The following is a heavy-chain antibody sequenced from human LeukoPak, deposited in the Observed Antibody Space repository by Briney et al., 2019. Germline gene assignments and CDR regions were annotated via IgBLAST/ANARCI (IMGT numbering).Heavy chain of an antibody. V-gene: IGHV1-18*01. Sequence: ASVKVSCKASGYTFTSYGISWVRQAPGQGLEWMGWISAYNGNTNYAQKLQGRVTMTTDTSTSTAYMELRGLRSDDTAVYYCARDDPRIAVAEAAVHWGQGTLVTVSS. CDR3: ARDDPRIAVAEAAVH. CDR2: ISAYNGNT. D-gene: IGHD6-19*01. CDR1: GYTFTSYG. J-gene: IGHJ4*02.